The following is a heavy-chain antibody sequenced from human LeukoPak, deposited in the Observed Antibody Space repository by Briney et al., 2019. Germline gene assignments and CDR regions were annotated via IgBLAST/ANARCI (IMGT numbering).Heavy chain of an antibody. Sequence: GGSLRLSCAASAFTFSSYSMNWVRQAPGKGLEWVSSISSSGSYIYYADSVKGRFTISRDNAKNSVYLQMNSLRAEDTAVYYCARDKWLTTTHYFDYWGQGTLVTVSS. V-gene: IGHV3-21*01. CDR3: ARDKWLTTTHYFDY. CDR1: AFTFSSYS. J-gene: IGHJ4*02. CDR2: ISSSGSYI. D-gene: IGHD4-11*01.